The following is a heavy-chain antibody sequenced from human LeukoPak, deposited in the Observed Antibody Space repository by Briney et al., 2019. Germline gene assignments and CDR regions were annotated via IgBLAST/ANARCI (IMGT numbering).Heavy chain of an antibody. CDR1: GYTFTGYC. V-gene: IGHV1-2*02. D-gene: IGHD3-10*01. Sequence: VSVKVSCKSSGYTFTGYCIHWVRQAPGQGLEWMGWINPNSGGTNYAQKFQGRVTMTTDTSTSTAYMELRSLRSDDTAVYYCARDPPHYYGSGSQGRDYWGQGTLVTVSS. J-gene: IGHJ4*02. CDR3: ARDPPHYYGSGSQGRDY. CDR2: INPNSGGT.